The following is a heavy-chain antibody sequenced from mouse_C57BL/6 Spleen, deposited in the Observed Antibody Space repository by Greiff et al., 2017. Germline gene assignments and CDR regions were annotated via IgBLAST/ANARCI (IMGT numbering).Heavy chain of an antibody. CDR2: ISNKANGYTP. V-gene: IGHV7-3*01. CDR3: ARVPPTVSWFAY. Sequence: EVKLVESGGGLVQPGGSLSISCEASGFTFTDYNMRWVRQPPGKALEWLGFISNKANGYTPEYSASVKGRFTISRDLSQSILYLQVNALRAEGIGTYYCARVPPTVSWFAYGGQGTLVTVSA. J-gene: IGHJ3*01. CDR1: GFTFTDYN. D-gene: IGHD2-10*01.